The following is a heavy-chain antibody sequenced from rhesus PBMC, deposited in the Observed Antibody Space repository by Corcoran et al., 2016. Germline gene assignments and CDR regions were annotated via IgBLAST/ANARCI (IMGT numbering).Heavy chain of an antibody. Sequence: QVQLQESGPGLVKPSETLSLTCAVSGGSISSGYYYWSWIRQPPGKVLEWIGYITYIGRTSYNPSLKRRVTSSRDTSKNQFSLKLSSVTAADTAVYYCASLAAAGYWGQGVLVTVSS. CDR1: GGSISSGYYY. D-gene: IGHD6-25*01. CDR3: ASLAAAGY. V-gene: IGHV4-122*02. J-gene: IGHJ4*01. CDR2: ITYIGRT.